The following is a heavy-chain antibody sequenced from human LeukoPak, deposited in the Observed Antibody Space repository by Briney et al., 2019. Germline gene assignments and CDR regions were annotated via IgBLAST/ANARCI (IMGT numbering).Heavy chain of an antibody. Sequence: PGGSLRLSCAASGFTFDDYAMHWVRHAPGEGLEWVSLISGDGGSTYYADSVKGRFTISRDNSKNSPYLQMNSLRTEDTALYYCAKDFIAAAGTSTPHYWGQGTLVTVSS. D-gene: IGHD6-13*01. CDR1: GFTFDDYA. J-gene: IGHJ4*02. CDR2: ISGDGGST. V-gene: IGHV3-43*02. CDR3: AKDFIAAAGTSTPHY.